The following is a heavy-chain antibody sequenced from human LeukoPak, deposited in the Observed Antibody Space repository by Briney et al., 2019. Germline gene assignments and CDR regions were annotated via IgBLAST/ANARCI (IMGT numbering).Heavy chain of an antibody. CDR2: TGTAGDT. D-gene: IGHD6-13*01. V-gene: IGHV3-13*01. J-gene: IGHJ4*02. Sequence: GGSLRLSCAASRFTFSSYDMHWVRQATGKGLEWVSATGTAGDTYYPGSVKGRFTISRENAKNSLYLQMNSLRAGDTAVYYCARAAAGTFDYFDYWGQGTLVTVSS. CDR1: RFTFSSYD. CDR3: ARAAAGTFDYFDY.